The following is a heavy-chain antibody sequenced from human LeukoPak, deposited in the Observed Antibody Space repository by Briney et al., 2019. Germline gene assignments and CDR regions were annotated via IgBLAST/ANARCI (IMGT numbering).Heavy chain of an antibody. Sequence: GGSLRLSCTASGFTLSDHFMSWIRQAPGKGLEWVSYISSSTTYTHYADSVKGRFTISRDSAKNLLFLQMDSLRAEDTAVYYCARETQIAVDGYGMDVWGQGTTVTVSS. CDR2: ISSSTTYT. CDR1: GFTLSDHF. D-gene: IGHD6-19*01. V-gene: IGHV3-11*06. CDR3: ARETQIAVDGYGMDV. J-gene: IGHJ6*02.